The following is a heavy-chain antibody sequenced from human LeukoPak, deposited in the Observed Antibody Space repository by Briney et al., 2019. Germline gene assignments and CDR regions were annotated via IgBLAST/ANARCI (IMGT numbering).Heavy chain of an antibody. D-gene: IGHD1-26*01. CDR1: GGSISSGSYY. V-gene: IGHV4-61*02. CDR2: IYTSGST. Sequence: KSSETLSLTCTVSGGSISSGSYYWSWIRQPAGKGLEWIGRIYTSGSTNYNPSLKSRVTISVDTSKNQFSLKLSSVTAADTAVYYCARGEGPLGFDYWGQGTLVTVSS. CDR3: ARGEGPLGFDY. J-gene: IGHJ4*02.